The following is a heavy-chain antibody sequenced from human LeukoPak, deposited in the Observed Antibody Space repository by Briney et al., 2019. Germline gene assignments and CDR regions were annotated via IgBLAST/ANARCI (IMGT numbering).Heavy chain of an antibody. J-gene: IGHJ4*02. CDR3: ARGYSGSYRIDY. V-gene: IGHV3-74*01. CDR1: GFTFSNYW. D-gene: IGHD1-26*01. Sequence: GGSLRLSCAASGFTFSNYWVHWVRQAPGMGLVWVSRINPDGTTTSYADSVKGRFTISRHNAKNTLYLQMNSLRAEDTAVYYCARGYSGSYRIDYWGQGTLVTVSS. CDR2: INPDGTTT.